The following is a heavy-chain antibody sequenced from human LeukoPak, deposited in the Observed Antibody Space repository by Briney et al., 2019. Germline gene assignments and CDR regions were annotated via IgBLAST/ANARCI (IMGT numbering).Heavy chain of an antibody. CDR1: GGTFSSYT. J-gene: IGHJ5*02. D-gene: IGHD3-3*01. Sequence: SSVKVSCKASGGTFSSYTISWVRQAPGQGLEWMGRIIPILGIANCAQKFQGRVTITADKSTSTAYMELSSLRSEDTAVYYCARDLNDFWSGNNWFDPWGQGTLVTVSS. CDR3: ARDLNDFWSGNNWFDP. V-gene: IGHV1-69*04. CDR2: IIPILGIA.